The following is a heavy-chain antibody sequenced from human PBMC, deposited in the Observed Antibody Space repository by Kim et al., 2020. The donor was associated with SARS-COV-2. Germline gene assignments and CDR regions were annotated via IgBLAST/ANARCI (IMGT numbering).Heavy chain of an antibody. V-gene: IGHV3-7*04. Sequence: SQNYYVDSAKGRFTNSRDNAKSSVYLQRNSLRGDDTAVYYCARGRRVDYWGQGTLVTVSS. CDR3: ARGRRVDY. CDR2: SQN. J-gene: IGHJ4*02.